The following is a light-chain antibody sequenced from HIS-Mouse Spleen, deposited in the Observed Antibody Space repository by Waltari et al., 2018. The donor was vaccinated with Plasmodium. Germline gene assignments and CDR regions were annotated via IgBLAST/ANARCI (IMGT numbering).Light chain of an antibody. CDR3: CAYAGSYTLV. Sequence: QSALTQPRSVSGSPGQSVTISCTGTSSDVGGYNYVSWYQQHPGKAPKLRIYDISKRPAGVPDRFSGSKSGNRASLTISGRQAEDEADYYCCAYAGSYTLVFGGGTKLTVL. V-gene: IGLV2-11*01. J-gene: IGLJ2*01. CDR1: SSDVGGYNY. CDR2: DIS.